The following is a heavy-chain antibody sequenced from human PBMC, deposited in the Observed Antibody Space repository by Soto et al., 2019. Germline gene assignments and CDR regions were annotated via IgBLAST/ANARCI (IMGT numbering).Heavy chain of an antibody. CDR3: ARGRTVIHYYYYGMDV. J-gene: IGHJ6*02. D-gene: IGHD4-4*01. V-gene: IGHV4-31*03. CDR1: GRPVSSGVYY. Sequence: SETRSRTCTVSGRPVSSGVYYGRWIRQLPGKGLERIGYIYHIGSPSYNPSLKSRVTISVDTSKNQFSLKLSSVTAADTAVYYCARGRTVIHYYYYGMDVWGQGTTVTVSS. CDR2: IYHIGSP.